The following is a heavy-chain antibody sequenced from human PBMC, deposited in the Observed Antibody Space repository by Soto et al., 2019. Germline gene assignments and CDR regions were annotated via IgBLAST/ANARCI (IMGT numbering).Heavy chain of an antibody. Sequence: QVQLVQSGAEVKKPGSSVKVSCKASGGTFSSYTISWVRQAPGQGLEWMGRIIPILGIANYAQKFQGRVTXXAXKXXSTAYMELSSLRSEDTAVYYCARDPHYYGSGSYRYWGQGTLVTVSS. J-gene: IGHJ4*02. CDR1: GGTFSSYT. CDR3: ARDPHYYGSGSYRY. D-gene: IGHD3-10*01. V-gene: IGHV1-69*08. CDR2: IIPILGIA.